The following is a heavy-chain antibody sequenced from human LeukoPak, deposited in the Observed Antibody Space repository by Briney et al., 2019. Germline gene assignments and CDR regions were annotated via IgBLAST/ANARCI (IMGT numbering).Heavy chain of an antibody. CDR3: ARDDYSASGSYYGMDV. CDR1: GFTFSTYS. Sequence: GGSLRLSCAASGFTFSTYSMPWVRQAPGKGLEYVSTTSKSGSTTYYANSVKGRFTCSRDNSKNTLYLQMGSLRAEDMAVYYCARDDYSASGSYYGMDVWGQGTTVTVSS. J-gene: IGHJ6*02. D-gene: IGHD3-10*01. V-gene: IGHV3-64*01. CDR2: TSKSGSTT.